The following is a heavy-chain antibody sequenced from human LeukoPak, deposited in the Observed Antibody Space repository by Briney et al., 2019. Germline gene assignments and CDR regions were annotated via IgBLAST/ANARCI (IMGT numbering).Heavy chain of an antibody. CDR2: IIPIFGTA. J-gene: IGHJ6*04. CDR1: GGTFSSYA. D-gene: IGHD2-2*01. CDR3: ARCTLGYQLLIEGMDV. Sequence: SVKISCKASGGTFSSYAISWVRQAPGQGLEWMGGIIPIFGTANYAQKFQGRVTITTDESTSTAYMELSSLRSEDTAVYYCARCTLGYQLLIEGMDVWGKGTAVTVSS. V-gene: IGHV1-69*05.